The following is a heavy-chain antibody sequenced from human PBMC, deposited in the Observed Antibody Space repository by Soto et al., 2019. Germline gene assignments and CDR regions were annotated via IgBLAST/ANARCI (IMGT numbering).Heavy chain of an antibody. CDR1: GGIFSSNT. CDR2: IIPFFGTA. V-gene: IGHV1-69*06. J-gene: IGHJ4*02. CDR3: ASKAACGGDCYAFDS. D-gene: IGHD2-21*02. Sequence: QVYLVQSGAEVKKPGSSVKISCKASGGIFSSNTINWVRQAGGQGLEWMGGIIPFFGTANYAEKFQGRVTSTADKSPKTEYMELTRLRSEDTAVYYCASKAACGGDCYAFDSWVQGTLDTVSS.